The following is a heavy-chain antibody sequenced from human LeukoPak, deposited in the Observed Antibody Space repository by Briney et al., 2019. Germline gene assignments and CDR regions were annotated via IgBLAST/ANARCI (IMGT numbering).Heavy chain of an antibody. D-gene: IGHD2-2*01. CDR2: ISSNSAYI. CDR1: GFSFRTYS. V-gene: IGHV3-21*01. CDR3: ARIFRYQLVDYYALDV. J-gene: IGHJ6*02. Sequence: GGSLRLSCAASGFSFRTYSMNWVRQAPGKGLEWVSAISSNSAYIYYADSVKGRFTISRDNAKSSVSLQMNSLRDDDTAVYYCARIFRYQLVDYYALDVWGQGTTVTVSS.